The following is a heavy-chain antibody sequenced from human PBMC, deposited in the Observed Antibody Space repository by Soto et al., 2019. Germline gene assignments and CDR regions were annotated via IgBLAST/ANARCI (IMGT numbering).Heavy chain of an antibody. CDR2: ISGSGGTA. CDR1: GFTFSSYA. V-gene: IGHV3-23*01. J-gene: IGHJ6*02. CDR3: AKGSSSNSYSTMDV. Sequence: GGSLRLSCAASGFTFSSYAMTWVRQSPGKGLEWVSVISGSGGTAYYADSVKGRFTISRDNSKNTVSLQMNSLRAEDTALYYCAKGSSSNSYSTMDVWGLGTTVTVSS. D-gene: IGHD3-10*01.